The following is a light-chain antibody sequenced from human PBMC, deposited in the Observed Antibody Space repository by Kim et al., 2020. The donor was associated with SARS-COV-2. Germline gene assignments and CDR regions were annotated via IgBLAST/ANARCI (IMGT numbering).Light chain of an antibody. CDR1: SSDVGGYNF. CDR3: SSYTSSSTRV. J-gene: IGLJ3*02. Sequence: GQSIAISCTGTSSDVGGYNFVAWYQQHPGKAPKLMIYDVSNRPSGISNRFSGSKSGNTASLTISGLQAEDEADYYCSSYTSSSTRVFGGGTKLTVL. V-gene: IGLV2-14*04. CDR2: DVS.